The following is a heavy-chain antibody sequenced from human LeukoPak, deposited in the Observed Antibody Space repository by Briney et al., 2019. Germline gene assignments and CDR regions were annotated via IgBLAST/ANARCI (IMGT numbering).Heavy chain of an antibody. V-gene: IGHV4-59*08. CDR1: GGSFSNYY. CDR2: IYYSGST. J-gene: IGHJ5*02. D-gene: IGHD5-18*01. CDR3: ARHPTALVSHGFDP. Sequence: SETLSLTCTVSGGSFSNYYWSWIRQPPGKGLEWIGYIYYSGSTNYNPSLKSRVTISVDTSKNQFSLNLSSVTAADTAVYYCARHPTALVSHGFDPWGQGTLVTVSS.